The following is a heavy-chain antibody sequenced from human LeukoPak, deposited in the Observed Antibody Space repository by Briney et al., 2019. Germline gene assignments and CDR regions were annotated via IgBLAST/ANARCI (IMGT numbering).Heavy chain of an antibody. D-gene: IGHD1-26*01. V-gene: IGHV4-59*01. Sequence: SETLSLTCTVSGGSISSYYWSWIRQPPGKGLEWIGYIYYSGSTNYNPSLKSRVTISVDTSKNQFSLRLSSVTAADTAVYYCATEGIVGATRGAVAFDIWGKGTMVTVSS. CDR2: IYYSGST. CDR3: ATEGIVGATRGAVAFDI. CDR1: GGSISSYY. J-gene: IGHJ3*02.